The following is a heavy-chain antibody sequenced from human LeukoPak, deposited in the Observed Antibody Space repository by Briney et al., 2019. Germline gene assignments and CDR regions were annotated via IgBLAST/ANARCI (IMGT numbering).Heavy chain of an antibody. J-gene: IGHJ4*02. V-gene: IGHV4-39*01. CDR1: GGSISNDNYY. CDR3: ARHVASYDFDC. Sequence: PSETLSLTCSVSGGSISNDNYYWGWIRQPPGKGLEWIGSIYNSGSTYYNPSLKSRVTVSVDRPKNHFSLKLNSVTAADTAVYYCARHVASYDFDCWGQGILVTVSS. D-gene: IGHD2-21*01. CDR2: IYNSGST.